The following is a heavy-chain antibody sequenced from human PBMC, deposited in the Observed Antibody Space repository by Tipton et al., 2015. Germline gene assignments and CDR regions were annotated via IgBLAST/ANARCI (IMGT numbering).Heavy chain of an antibody. D-gene: IGHD3-22*01. J-gene: IGHJ1*01. CDR3: ARASIIQGYYHDSSRYYLFNS. V-gene: IGHV4-61*01. CDR1: GVSLSGGTYY. CDR2: IYHSGNT. Sequence: TLSLTCTVSGVSLSGGTYYWSWIRQPPGKALEWIGYIYHSGNTYYNPSLESRVAMSMDTSKNQFPLKLSSVIAADTAVYYCARASIIQGYYHDSSRYYLFNSWGQGTLVTVSS.